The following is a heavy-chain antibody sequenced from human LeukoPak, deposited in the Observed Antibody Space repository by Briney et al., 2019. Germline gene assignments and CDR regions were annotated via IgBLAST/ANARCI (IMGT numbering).Heavy chain of an antibody. Sequence: SETESLTCTVSSGSMSPYHGVWIRQPPGKVLEWTRYIYYSASTNYIPALYSRVTISVDTSKNQFSIRLSAVPAAVKAIYYCASAVSACFDYWVQGTLITVS. CDR3: ASAVSACFDY. CDR2: IYYSAST. CDR1: SGSMSPYH. J-gene: IGHJ4*02. V-gene: IGHV4-59*08. D-gene: IGHD6-19*01.